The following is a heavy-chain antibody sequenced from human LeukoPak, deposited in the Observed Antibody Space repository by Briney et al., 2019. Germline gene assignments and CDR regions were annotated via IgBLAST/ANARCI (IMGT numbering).Heavy chain of an antibody. CDR1: GFTFSNYG. CDR2: ISYDGSNE. D-gene: IGHD2-2*01. J-gene: IGHJ4*02. V-gene: IGHV3-30*03. CDR3: ASVVPAAAKGGAFFDY. Sequence: GRSLRLSCAASGFTFSNYGMHWVRQAPGKGLEWVAVISYDGSNEYYADSVKGRFTISRDNSKNTLYLQMNSLRAEDTAVYYCASVVPAAAKGGAFFDYWGQGTLVTVSS.